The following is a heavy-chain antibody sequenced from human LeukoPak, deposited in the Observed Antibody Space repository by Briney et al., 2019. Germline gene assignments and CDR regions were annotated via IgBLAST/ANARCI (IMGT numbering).Heavy chain of an antibody. V-gene: IGHV3-15*01. Sequence: GGSLRLSCAASGFTFSNAWMSWVRQAPGKGPEWVGRIKSKTDGGTTDYAAPVKGRFTISRDDSKNTLYLQMNSLKTEDTAVYYCTTDPYYDPANDAFDIWGQGTMVTVSS. CDR1: GFTFSNAW. J-gene: IGHJ3*02. CDR3: TTDPYYDPANDAFDI. CDR2: IKSKTDGGTT. D-gene: IGHD3-22*01.